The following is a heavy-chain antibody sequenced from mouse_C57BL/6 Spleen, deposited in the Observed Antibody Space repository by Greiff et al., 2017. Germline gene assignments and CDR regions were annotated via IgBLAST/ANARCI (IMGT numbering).Heavy chain of an antibody. J-gene: IGHJ2*01. CDR2: INPNNGGT. CDR3: ARRGRGYFDY. CDR1: GYTFTDYN. Sequence: VHVKQSGPELVKPGASVKMSCKASGYTFTDYNMHWVKQSHGKSLEWIGYINPNNGGTSYNQKFKGKATLTVNKSSSTAYMELRSLTSEDSAVYYCARRGRGYFDYWGQGTTLTVSS. V-gene: IGHV1-22*01.